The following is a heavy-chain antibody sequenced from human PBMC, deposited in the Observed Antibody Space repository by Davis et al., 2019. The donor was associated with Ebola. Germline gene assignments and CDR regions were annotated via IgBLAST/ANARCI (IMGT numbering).Heavy chain of an antibody. V-gene: IGHV1-2*02. CDR1: GYTFTGYY. Sequence: ASVTVSCKASGYTFTGYYMHWVRQAPGQGLEWMGWINPNSGGTNYAQKFQGRVTMTRDTSISTAYMELSRLRSDDTAVYYCARWGVPAAMFGSLDYWGQGTLVTVSS. CDR3: ARWGVPAAMFGSLDY. J-gene: IGHJ4*02. D-gene: IGHD2-2*01. CDR2: INPNSGGT.